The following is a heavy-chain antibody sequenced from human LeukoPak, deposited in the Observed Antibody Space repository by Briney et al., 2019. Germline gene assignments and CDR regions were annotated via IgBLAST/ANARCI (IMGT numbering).Heavy chain of an antibody. V-gene: IGHV4-61*02. CDR3: ARVTGYTIEDYFDY. Sequence: SSETLSLTCTVSGGSISSGSYYWSWIRQPAGKGLEWIGRIYTSGSTNYNPSLKSRVTISVDTSKNQFSLKLRSVTAADTAVYYCARVTGYTIEDYFDYWGQGTLVTVSS. CDR2: IYTSGST. J-gene: IGHJ4*02. CDR1: GGSISSGSYY. D-gene: IGHD3-9*01.